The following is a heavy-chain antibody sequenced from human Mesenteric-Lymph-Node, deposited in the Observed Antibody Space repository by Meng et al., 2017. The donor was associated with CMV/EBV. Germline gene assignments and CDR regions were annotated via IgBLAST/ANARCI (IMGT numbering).Heavy chain of an antibody. J-gene: IGHJ4*02. CDR2: ISAYNGNT. V-gene: IGHV1-18*01. CDR3: ARGGQVHFDWLLSTPLTY. D-gene: IGHD3-9*01. Sequence: ASVKVSCKASGYTFTSYGISWVRQAPGQGLEWMGWISAYNGNTNYAQKLQGRVTMTTDTSTSTAYMELRSLRSDDTAVYYCARGGQVHFDWLLSTPLTYWGQGTLVTVSS. CDR1: GYTFTSYG.